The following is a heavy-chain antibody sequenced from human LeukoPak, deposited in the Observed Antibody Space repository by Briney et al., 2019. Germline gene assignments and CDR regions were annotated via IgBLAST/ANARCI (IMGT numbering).Heavy chain of an antibody. CDR3: ARRPITGTTLGY. CDR2: IYYSGST. CDR1: GDSISSSSYY. Sequence: SETLSLTCTVSGDSISSSSYYWGWIRQPPGKGLEWIGSIYYSGSTYYNPSLKSRVTISVDTSKNQFSLKLSSVTAADTAMYYCARRPITGTTLGYWGQGTLVTVSS. J-gene: IGHJ4*02. V-gene: IGHV4-39*07. D-gene: IGHD1-20*01.